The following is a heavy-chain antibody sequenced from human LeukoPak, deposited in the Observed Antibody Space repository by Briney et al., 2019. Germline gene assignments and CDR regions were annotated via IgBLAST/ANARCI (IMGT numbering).Heavy chain of an antibody. D-gene: IGHD3-22*01. J-gene: IGHJ4*02. V-gene: IGHV1-24*01. CDR1: GYTLTELP. CDR3: TRDYYDSSGYLYFDY. CDR2: FDPEDGET. Sequence: ASVKVSCKVSGYTLTELPMHWVRQAPGKGLEWMGGFDPEDGETIYAQKFQGRVTMTRDTSISTAYMELSGLRSDDTAVYYCTRDYYDSSGYLYFDYWGQGTLVTVSS.